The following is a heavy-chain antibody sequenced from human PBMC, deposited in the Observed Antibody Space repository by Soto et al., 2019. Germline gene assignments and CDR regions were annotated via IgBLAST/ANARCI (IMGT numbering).Heavy chain of an antibody. CDR3: RVTGVSEVDY. CDR2: INPDSGGT. D-gene: IGHD3-9*01. V-gene: IGHV1-2*02. J-gene: IGHJ4*02. Sequence: QVQLVQSGAEVKKPGASVKVSCKASGYTFSGYYIHWVRQAPGQGLESLGYINPDSGGTHSPQKFQGRVTMTRDTSISTDYMELRSLRSDDTAVYYCRVTGVSEVDYWGQGTLVTVSS. CDR1: GYTFSGYY.